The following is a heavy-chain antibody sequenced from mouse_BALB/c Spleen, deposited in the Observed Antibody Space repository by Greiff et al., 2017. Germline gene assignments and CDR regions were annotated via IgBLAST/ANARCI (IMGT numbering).Heavy chain of an antibody. V-gene: IGHV8-12*01. CDR1: GFSLSTSGMG. CDR2: IYWDDDK. Sequence: QVTLKESGPGILQPSQTLSLTCSFSGFSLSTSGMGVSWIRQPSGKGLEWLAHIYWDDDKRYNPSLKSRLTISKDTSSNQVFLKITSVDTADTATYYCARRGRTGPFAYWGQGTLVTVSA. D-gene: IGHD4-1*01. J-gene: IGHJ3*01. CDR3: ARRGRTGPFAY.